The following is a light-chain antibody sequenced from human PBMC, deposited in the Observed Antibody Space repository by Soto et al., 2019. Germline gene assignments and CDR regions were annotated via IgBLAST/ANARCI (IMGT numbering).Light chain of an antibody. J-gene: IGKJ5*01. CDR1: QSVSLN. CDR3: QQYNDWPPIT. Sequence: ETLMTQSPATLSVSPGERVSLSSRASQSVSLNLAWYQQKPGQAPRLLIYGASTRATGIPDRFTGSGSGTQFTLSITNLQSEDFALYYCQQYNDWPPITFGQGTRLEIK. CDR2: GAS. V-gene: IGKV3-15*01.